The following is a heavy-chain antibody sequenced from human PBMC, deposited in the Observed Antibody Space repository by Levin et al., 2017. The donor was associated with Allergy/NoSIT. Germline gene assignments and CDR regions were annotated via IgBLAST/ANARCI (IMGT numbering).Heavy chain of an antibody. CDR3: ASARWDH. Sequence: SETLSLTCAVSGDFIITSHWWSWVRQPPGKGLEWLGEVHHSGKTNYNPSLKSRVSVSIDTANNQFSLNLNSVTAADTAVYFCASARWDHWGQGTLVTVSS. CDR2: VHHSGKT. J-gene: IGHJ4*02. CDR1: GDFIITSHW. D-gene: IGHD5-24*01. V-gene: IGHV4-4*02.